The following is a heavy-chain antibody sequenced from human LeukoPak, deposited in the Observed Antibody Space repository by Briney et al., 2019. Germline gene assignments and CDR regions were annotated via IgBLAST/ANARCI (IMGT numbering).Heavy chain of an antibody. CDR3: AKSPYRFDAFDI. Sequence: GGSLRLSCAASAFTFNNYAIHWVRQAPGKGLEWVGVISYDGRNKYYADSVKGRFTISRDNSKNTLYLQMSSLRAEDTAVYYCAKSPYRFDAFDIWGQGTMVTVSS. J-gene: IGHJ3*02. CDR1: AFTFNNYA. D-gene: IGHD2-21*01. CDR2: ISYDGRNK. V-gene: IGHV3-30-3*02.